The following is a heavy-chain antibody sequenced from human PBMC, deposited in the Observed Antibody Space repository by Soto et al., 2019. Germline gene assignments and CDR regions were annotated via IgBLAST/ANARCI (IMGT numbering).Heavy chain of an antibody. CDR3: VERGRDWAAFDF. Sequence: VQLLESGGDLVQPGGSLRLSCVASGFILNNYAMSWVRQAPGKGLEWVSTIGGTDGDSDGVPWYEASVKGRFTISRDSSANTSFLHTDNLRAEDSAPYYCVERGRDWAAFDFWGQGTKVVVSS. CDR2: IGGTDGDSDGVP. V-gene: IGHV3-23*01. CDR1: GFILNNYA. D-gene: IGHD2-21*02. J-gene: IGHJ3*01.